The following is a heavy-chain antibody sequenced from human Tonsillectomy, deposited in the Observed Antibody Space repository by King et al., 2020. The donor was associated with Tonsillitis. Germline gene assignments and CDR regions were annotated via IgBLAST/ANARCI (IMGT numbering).Heavy chain of an antibody. Sequence: DQLVQSGAEVTRPGASVKVSCKASGYTFTSYGISWVRQAPGQGLEWMGWISPYNGNTDYAQKFQGRVTMTTDTSTSTAYMELRSLRSDDTAVYYCARDRSRDYDFWTAGFDPWGRGTLVTVSS. CDR2: ISPYNGNT. D-gene: IGHD3-3*01. J-gene: IGHJ5*02. CDR1: GYTFTSYG. V-gene: IGHV1-18*01. CDR3: ARDRSRDYDFWTAGFDP.